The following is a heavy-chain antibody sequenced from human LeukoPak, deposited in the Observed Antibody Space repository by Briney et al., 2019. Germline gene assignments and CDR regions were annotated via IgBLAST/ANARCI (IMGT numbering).Heavy chain of an antibody. CDR1: GGSISSGGYY. D-gene: IGHD2-15*01. Sequence: PSQTLSLTCTVSGGSISSGGYYWSWIRQPPGKGLEWIGYIYHSGSTYYNPSLKSRVTISVDTSKSQFSLKLSSVTAADTAVYYCARGRDNCSGTTCFDYWGQGILVTVSS. V-gene: IGHV4-30-2*01. CDR3: ARGRDNCSGTTCFDY. CDR2: IYHSGST. J-gene: IGHJ4*02.